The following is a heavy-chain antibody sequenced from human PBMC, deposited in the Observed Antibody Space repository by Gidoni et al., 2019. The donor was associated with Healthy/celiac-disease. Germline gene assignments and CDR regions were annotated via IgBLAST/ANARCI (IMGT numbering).Heavy chain of an antibody. V-gene: IGHV3-74*01. CDR3: ARGWWELPPLINDAFDI. J-gene: IGHJ3*02. CDR2: INSDGSST. D-gene: IGHD1-26*01. Sequence: EVQLVESGGGLVQPGGSLRLSCAASGFTFSSYWMHWVRQAPGKGLVWVSRINSDGSSTSYADSVKGRFTISRDNAKNTLYLQMNSLRAEDTAVYYCARGWWELPPLINDAFDIWGQGTMVTVSS. CDR1: GFTFSSYW.